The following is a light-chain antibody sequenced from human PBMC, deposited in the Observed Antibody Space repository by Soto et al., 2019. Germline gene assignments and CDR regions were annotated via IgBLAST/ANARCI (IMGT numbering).Light chain of an antibody. CDR3: QQYVDWPFIN. J-gene: IGKJ4*01. CDR1: QSLRSK. CDR2: DAS. V-gene: IGKV3-15*01. Sequence: EIVMTQSPATLSVSPGDGATLSCRASQSLRSKLAWYQHKPGQSPRLLIYDASTRATGIPARFSGSGSGTEFTLTISSLQSEDFAIYFCQQYVDWPFINFGGGTKVEIK.